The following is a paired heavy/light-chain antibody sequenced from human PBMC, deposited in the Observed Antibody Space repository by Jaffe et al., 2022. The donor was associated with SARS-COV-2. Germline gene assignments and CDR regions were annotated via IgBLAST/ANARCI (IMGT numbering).Light chain of an antibody. J-gene: IGLJ1*01. Sequence: SYELTQPPSVSVSPGQTASITCSGNKLGNIYVSWYQQKPGQSPVLLIYQDSKRPSGIPERFSGSNSGNTATLTISGTQALDEADYYCQAWDSNTAFYVFGTGTMVTVL. V-gene: IGLV3-1*01. CDR2: QDS. CDR3: QAWDSNTAFYV. CDR1: KLGNIY.
Heavy chain of an antibody. D-gene: IGHD3-16*01. J-gene: IGHJ4*02. CDR3: ARHQHQLVRGRFDY. CDR2: IYYSGST. V-gene: IGHV4-39*01. Sequence: QVQLQESGPGLVKPSETLSLTCSVSGAPISSTTHYWAWIRQPPGKGLEWIGTIYYSGSTFYSPSLKSRLTLSVDTSKNLFSLRLRSVTATDTAVYYCARHQHQLVRGRFDYWGQGALVTVSS. CDR1: GAPISSTTHY.